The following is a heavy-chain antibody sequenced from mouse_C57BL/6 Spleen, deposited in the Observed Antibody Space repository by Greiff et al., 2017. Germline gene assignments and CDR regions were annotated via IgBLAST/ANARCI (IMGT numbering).Heavy chain of an antibody. V-gene: IGHV6-3*01. CDR2: IRLKSDNYAT. D-gene: IGHD4-1*01. CDR1: GFTFSNYW. J-gene: IGHJ2*01. Sequence: EVKLVESGGGLVQPGGSMKLSCVASGFTFSNYWMNWVRQSPEKGLEWVAKIRLKSDNYATHYAESVKGRFTISRDDSKSSVYLQMNNLRAEDTGIYSCTGWDPYYFDYWGQGTTLTVSS. CDR3: TGWDPYYFDY.